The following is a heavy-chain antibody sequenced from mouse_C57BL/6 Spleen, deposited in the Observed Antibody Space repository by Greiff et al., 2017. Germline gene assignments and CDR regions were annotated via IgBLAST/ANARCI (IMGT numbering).Heavy chain of an antibody. CDR3: ARGGKSYDEYFDV. V-gene: IGHV1-81*01. Sequence: QVQLQQSGAELARPGASVKLSCKASGYTFTSYGISWVKQRTGQGLEWIGEIYPRSGNTYYNEKFKGKATLTADKSSSTAYMELRSLTSEDSAVYFCARGGKSYDEYFDVWGTGTTVTVSS. CDR2: IYPRSGNT. D-gene: IGHD2-3*01. J-gene: IGHJ1*03. CDR1: GYTFTSYG.